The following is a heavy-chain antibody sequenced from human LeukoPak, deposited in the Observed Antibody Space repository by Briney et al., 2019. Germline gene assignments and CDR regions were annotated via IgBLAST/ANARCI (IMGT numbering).Heavy chain of an antibody. Sequence: GGSLRLSCAASGFTISTKYMTWVRQAPGKGLEWVSVIYADGTTYYADSVKGRFTLSRDSSKNTLYLQMNSLRAEDTAMSYCAREGRDSRNGRDDFDIWGQGTLVAVSS. J-gene: IGHJ3*02. CDR2: IYADGTT. D-gene: IGHD2-8*01. CDR1: GFTISTKY. V-gene: IGHV3-66*01. CDR3: AREGRDSRNGRDDFDI.